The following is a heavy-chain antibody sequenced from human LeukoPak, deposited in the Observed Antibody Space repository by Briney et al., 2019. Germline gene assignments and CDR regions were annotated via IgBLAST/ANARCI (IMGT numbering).Heavy chain of an antibody. CDR2: IIPILGIA. Sequence: ASVKVSCKASGGTFSSYAISWVRQAPGQGLEWMGRIIPILGIANYVQKFQGRVTITADKSTSTAYMELSSLRSEDTAVYYCARFDYGSYYFDYWGQGTLVTVSS. D-gene: IGHD4-17*01. V-gene: IGHV1-69*04. CDR3: ARFDYGSYYFDY. J-gene: IGHJ4*02. CDR1: GGTFSSYA.